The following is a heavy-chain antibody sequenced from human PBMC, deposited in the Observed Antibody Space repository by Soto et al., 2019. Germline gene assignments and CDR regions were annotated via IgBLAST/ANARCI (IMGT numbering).Heavy chain of an antibody. Sequence: SETLSLTCTVPHVSISSSGYYWGWIRQPTGKGLEWIGTIYYSGSTYYNPSLKSRDTISVDTSKNQFSLKLSSVTAADTAVYYCARLFSFYGDYGDYYDFWGQGTLVTGSS. J-gene: IGHJ4*02. CDR1: HVSISSSGYY. CDR3: ARLFSFYGDYGDYYDF. V-gene: IGHV4-39*01. CDR2: IYYSGST. D-gene: IGHD4-17*01.